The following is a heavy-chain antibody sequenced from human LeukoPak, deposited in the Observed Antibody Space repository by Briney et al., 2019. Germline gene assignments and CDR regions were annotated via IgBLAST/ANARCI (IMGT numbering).Heavy chain of an antibody. CDR2: ISSSSSYI. Sequence: GGSLRLSCAASGFTFSSYSMNWVRQAPGKGLEWVSSISSSSSYIYYADSVKGRFTISRDNAKNSLYLQMNSLRAEDTAVYYCARDMQVVTIFDCWGQGTLVTVSS. CDR3: ARDMQVVTIFDC. V-gene: IGHV3-21*01. CDR1: GFTFSSYS. D-gene: IGHD3-3*01. J-gene: IGHJ4*02.